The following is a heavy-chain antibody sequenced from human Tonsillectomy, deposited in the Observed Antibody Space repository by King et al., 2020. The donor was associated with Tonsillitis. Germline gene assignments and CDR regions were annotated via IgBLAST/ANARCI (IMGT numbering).Heavy chain of an antibody. J-gene: IGHJ6*03. D-gene: IGHD1-26*01. Sequence: QLVQSGAEVKKPGASVKVSCKVSGYTLTELSVHWVRQAPGKGLEWMGGFDPEDGETIYAQKFQGRVTMTEDTSADTAYMELSSLRSEDTAMYYCATSVVGATTFYYYYYMDVWGKGTTVTVSS. V-gene: IGHV1-24*01. CDR2: FDPEDGET. CDR3: ATSVVGATTFYYYYYMDV. CDR1: GYTLTELS.